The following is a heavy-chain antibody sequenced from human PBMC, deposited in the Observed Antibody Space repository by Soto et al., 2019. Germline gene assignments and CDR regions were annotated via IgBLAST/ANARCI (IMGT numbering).Heavy chain of an antibody. CDR1: GFTFTSSA. CDR3: AAEGGSYVGY. D-gene: IGHD1-26*01. J-gene: IGHJ4*02. V-gene: IGHV1-58*01. CDR2: IVVGSGNT. Sequence: ASVKVSCKASGFTFTSSAVPWVRQARGQRLEWIGWIVVGSGNTNYAQKFQERVTITRDMSTSTAYMELSSLRSEDTAVYYCAAEGGSYVGYWGQGTLVPVSS.